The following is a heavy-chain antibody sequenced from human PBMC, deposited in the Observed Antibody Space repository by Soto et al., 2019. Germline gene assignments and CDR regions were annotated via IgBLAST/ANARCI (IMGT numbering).Heavy chain of an antibody. CDR3: AREGERISSGSYSASYYYNGMDV. Sequence: QVHLVQSGAEGKKPGASVTVSCKTSGYTFVDYGISWVRQAPGQGLEWMGWISAYNGRANYAQSFQGRVTLTTDTSTNTAYLEMTSLRSDDTAVYYCAREGERISSGSYSASYYYNGMDVWGQGTTVTVSS. D-gene: IGHD3-10*01. CDR2: ISAYNGRA. V-gene: IGHV1-18*01. J-gene: IGHJ6*02. CDR1: GYTFVDYG.